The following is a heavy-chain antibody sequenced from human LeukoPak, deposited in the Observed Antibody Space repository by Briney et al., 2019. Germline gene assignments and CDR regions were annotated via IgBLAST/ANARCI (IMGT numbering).Heavy chain of an antibody. CDR3: ARRVNRDRPYYFDY. D-gene: IGHD1-14*01. CDR2: IYPGDSDT. V-gene: IGHV5-51*01. CDR1: GYGFTNYW. J-gene: IGHJ4*02. Sequence: GESLKISCKGSGYGFTNYWIGWVRQMPGKGLEWMGIIYPGDSDTRYSPSFQGQVTISADKSISTAYLQWSSLKASDTAMYYCARRVNRDRPYYFDYWGQGTLVTVSS.